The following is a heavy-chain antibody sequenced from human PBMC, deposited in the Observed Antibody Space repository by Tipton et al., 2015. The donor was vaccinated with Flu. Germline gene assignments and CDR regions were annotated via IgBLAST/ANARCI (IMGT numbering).Heavy chain of an antibody. V-gene: IGHV4-59*08. J-gene: IGHJ4*02. CDR3: ARQEWELLQFDH. Sequence: VKPSETLSLTCTVSGGSISSYYWSWIRQPPGKGLEWIGYIYYSGSTNYNPSLKSRVTISVDTSKNQFSLKLSSVTAADTAVYYCARQEWELLQFDHWGQGTLVTVSS. CDR1: GGSISSYY. D-gene: IGHD1-26*01. CDR2: IYYSGST.